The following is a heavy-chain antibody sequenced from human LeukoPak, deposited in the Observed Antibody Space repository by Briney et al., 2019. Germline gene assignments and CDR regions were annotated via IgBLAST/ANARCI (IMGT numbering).Heavy chain of an antibody. CDR2: IYWNDDK. Sequence: SGPTLVNPTQTLTLTCTFSGFSLSTSGVGVGWIRQPPGKALEWLALIYWNDDKRYSPPLKSRLTITKDTSKNQVVLTMTNMDPVDTATYYCAHSGTVTTPHDAFDIWGQGTLVTVSS. CDR3: AHSGTVTTPHDAFDI. CDR1: GFSLSTSGVG. J-gene: IGHJ3*02. V-gene: IGHV2-5*01. D-gene: IGHD4-17*01.